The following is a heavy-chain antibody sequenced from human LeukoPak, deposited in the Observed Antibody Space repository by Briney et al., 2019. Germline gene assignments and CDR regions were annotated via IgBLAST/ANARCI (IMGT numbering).Heavy chain of an antibody. Sequence: PGGSLKLSCVASGFTFSNYWMHWVRQPPGKGLVWVSRIYVDGRTTNYADSVKGRFTISRDNAKNTVYLEMNSLSVEDTATYYCIRDFRSADLWGQGTLVTVTS. CDR3: IRDFRSADL. CDR1: GFTFSNYW. V-gene: IGHV3-74*01. CDR2: IYVDGRTT. J-gene: IGHJ5*02.